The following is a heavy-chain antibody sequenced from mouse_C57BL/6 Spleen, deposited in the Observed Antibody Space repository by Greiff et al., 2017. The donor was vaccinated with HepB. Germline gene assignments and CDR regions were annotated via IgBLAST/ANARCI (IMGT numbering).Heavy chain of an antibody. D-gene: IGHD1-1*01. Sequence: QVQLQQPGAELVMPGASVKLSCKASGYTFTSYWMHWVKQRPGQGLEWIGEIDPSDSYTNYNQKFKGKSTLTVDKSSSTAYMQLSSLTSEDSAVYYCARGYYGSRFAYWGQGTLVTVSA. CDR2: IDPSDSYT. J-gene: IGHJ3*01. CDR1: GYTFTSYW. V-gene: IGHV1-69*01. CDR3: ARGYYGSRFAY.